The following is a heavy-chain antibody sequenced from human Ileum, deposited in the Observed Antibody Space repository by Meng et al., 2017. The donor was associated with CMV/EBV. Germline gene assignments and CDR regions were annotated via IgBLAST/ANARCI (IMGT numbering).Heavy chain of an antibody. J-gene: IGHJ6*02. CDR1: GGTFSSYA. D-gene: IGHD3-9*01. V-gene: IGHV1-18*01. CDR2: ISAYNGNT. Sequence: ASVKVSCKASGGTFSSYAISWVRQAPGQGLEWMGGISAYNGNTNYAQKLQGRVTMTTDTSTSTAYMELRSLRSDDTAVYYCARDYDILTGYAYGMDVWGQGTTVTVSS. CDR3: ARDYDILTGYAYGMDV.